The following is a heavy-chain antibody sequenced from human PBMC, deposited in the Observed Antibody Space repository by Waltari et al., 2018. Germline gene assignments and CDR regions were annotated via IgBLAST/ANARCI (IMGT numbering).Heavy chain of an antibody. CDR1: GSAFGLYG. CDR3: ARDTCGGSPPDH. V-gene: IGHV3-48*01. CDR2: ISSSSSNI. J-gene: IGHJ5*02. D-gene: IGHD2-15*01. Sequence: EGSLVVSGAASVLPGGSFGLPCARQGSAFGLYGMACVPQAPGKGLEWVAYISSSSSNIYYADSVKGRFTISRDNAKNTLYLQMNSLRAEDTAVYYCARDTCGGSPPDHWGQGTLVTVSS.